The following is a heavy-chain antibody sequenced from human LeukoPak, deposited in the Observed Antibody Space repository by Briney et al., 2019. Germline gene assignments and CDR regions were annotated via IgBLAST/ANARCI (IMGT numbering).Heavy chain of an antibody. V-gene: IGHV4-59*01. D-gene: IGHD6-19*01. CDR1: GGSFSRFY. CDR3: ARAPAGYSSGWFEMYYFDY. Sequence: SETLSLTCNVSGGSFSRFYWNWIRHYPGKGLEWIGYIYYGGSANHNPSLKSRVSISVETSKKQFSLKLSSVTAADTAVYYCARAPAGYSSGWFEMYYFDYWGQGTLVTVSS. J-gene: IGHJ4*02. CDR2: IYYGGSA.